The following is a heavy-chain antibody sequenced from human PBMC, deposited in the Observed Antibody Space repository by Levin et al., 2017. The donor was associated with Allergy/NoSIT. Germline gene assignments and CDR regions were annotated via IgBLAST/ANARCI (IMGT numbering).Heavy chain of an antibody. CDR2: IYYSGST. CDR1: GGSVSSGGYY. D-gene: IGHD4-17*01. V-gene: IGHV4-31*03. J-gene: IGHJ5*02. Sequence: KPSETLSLTCTVSGGSVSSGGYYWSWIRQHPGKGLEWIGYIYYSGSTYYNPSLKSRVTISVDTSKNQFSLKLTSVTAADTAVYYCSRSNDYGDYRKWFDPWGQGTLVTVSS. CDR3: SRSNDYGDYRKWFDP.